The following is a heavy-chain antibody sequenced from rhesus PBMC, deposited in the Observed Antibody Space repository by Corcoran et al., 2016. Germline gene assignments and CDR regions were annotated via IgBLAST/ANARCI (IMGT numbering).Heavy chain of an antibody. CDR1: GGSISSGYYY. J-gene: IGHJ4*01. D-gene: IGHD6-13*01. Sequence: QVQLQESGPGLVKPSETLSLTCAVSGGSISSGYYYWSWIRQPPGKGLEWIGYITYSGSTSSNPSLTSRVTISRDTSKNQFSLKLSSVTAAVTAVYYCARRGSSWSLDYWGQGVLVTVSS. V-gene: IGHV4-122*02. CDR2: ITYSGST. CDR3: ARRGSSWSLDY.